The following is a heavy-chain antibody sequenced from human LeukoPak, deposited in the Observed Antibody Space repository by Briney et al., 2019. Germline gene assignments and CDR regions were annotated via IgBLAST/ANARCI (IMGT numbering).Heavy chain of an antibody. V-gene: IGHV3-7*01. CDR3: AAAIDYYDSSGYRDY. Sequence: GGSLRLSCAASGFTFSTYAMSWVRQAPGKGLEWVANIKQDGSEKYYVDSVKGRFTISRDNAKNSLYLQMNSLRAEDTAVYYCAAAIDYYDSSGYRDYWGQGTLVTVSS. D-gene: IGHD3-22*01. CDR1: GFTFSTYA. J-gene: IGHJ4*02. CDR2: IKQDGSEK.